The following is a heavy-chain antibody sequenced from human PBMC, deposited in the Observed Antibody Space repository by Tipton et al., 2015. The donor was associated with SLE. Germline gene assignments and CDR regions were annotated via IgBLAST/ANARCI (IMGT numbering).Heavy chain of an antibody. J-gene: IGHJ3*02. D-gene: IGHD3-3*01. CDR2: IYTSGSA. CDR1: GGSISSYY. CDR3: ARGGFFDFWSGDHDALDI. V-gene: IGHV4-4*07. Sequence: TLSLTCTVSGGSISSYYWTWIRQPAGKALEWIGRIYTSGSANHNPSLKSRVTISLDTSKNQFSLNLSSVTAADTAVYYCARGGFFDFWSGDHDALDIWGQGTMVTVSS.